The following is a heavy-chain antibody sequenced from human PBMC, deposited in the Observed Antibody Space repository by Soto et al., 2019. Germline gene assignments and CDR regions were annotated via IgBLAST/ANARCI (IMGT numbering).Heavy chain of an antibody. CDR1: GFTFSSYG. Sequence: GSLRLSCAASGFTFSSYGMHWVRQAPGKGLEWVAVIWYDGSNKYYADSVKGRFTISRDNSKNTLYLQMNSLRAEDTAVYYCARDKGYGGKQPGNAFDIWGQGTMVTVSS. J-gene: IGHJ3*02. V-gene: IGHV3-33*01. D-gene: IGHD5-12*01. CDR3: ARDKGYGGKQPGNAFDI. CDR2: IWYDGSNK.